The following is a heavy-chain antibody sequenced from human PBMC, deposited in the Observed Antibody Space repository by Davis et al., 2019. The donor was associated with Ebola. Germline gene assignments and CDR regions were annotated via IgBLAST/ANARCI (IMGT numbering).Heavy chain of an antibody. CDR3: GRGGLEPVDF. CDR2: INEDGIIK. J-gene: IGHJ4*02. V-gene: IGHV3-74*01. Sequence: PGGSLRLSCAASGFTFSSNWMHWVRQAPGKGLVWVSRINEDGIIKTYADSVKGRFTISRDNAKNTLYLQMNSLRVEDTAMYYCGRGGLEPVDFWGQGTLVTVSS. CDR1: GFTFSSNW. D-gene: IGHD1-1*01.